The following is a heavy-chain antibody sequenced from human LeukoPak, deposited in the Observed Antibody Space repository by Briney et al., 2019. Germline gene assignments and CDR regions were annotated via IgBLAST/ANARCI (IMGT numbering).Heavy chain of an antibody. CDR1: GGSISSYY. J-gene: IGHJ4*02. CDR2: IYYSGST. V-gene: IGHV4-59*01. D-gene: IGHD2-21*02. Sequence: SETLSLTCTVSGGSISSYYWSWIRQPPGKGLEWIGYIYYSGSTNYNPSLKSRVTISVDMSKNQFSLKLSSVTAADTAVYYCAVGTEPADFDYWGQGTLVTVSS. CDR3: AVGTEPADFDY.